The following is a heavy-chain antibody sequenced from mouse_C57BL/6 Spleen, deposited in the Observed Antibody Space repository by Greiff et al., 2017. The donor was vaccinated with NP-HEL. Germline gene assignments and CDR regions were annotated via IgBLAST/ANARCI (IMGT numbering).Heavy chain of an antibody. CDR3: ARKENGNAMDY. CDR1: GFTFSDSG. V-gene: IGHV5-17*01. J-gene: IGHJ4*01. CDR2: ISSGSSTI. Sequence: EVKLVESGGGLVKPGGSLKLSCAASGFTFSDSGMHWVRQAPEKGLEWVAYISSGSSTIYYADTVKGRFTISRDNAKNTLFLQMTSLRSEDTAMYDCARKENGNAMDYWGKGTSVTVSS.